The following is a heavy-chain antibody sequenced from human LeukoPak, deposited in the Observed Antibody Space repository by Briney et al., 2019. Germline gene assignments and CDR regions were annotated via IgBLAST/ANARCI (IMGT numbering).Heavy chain of an antibody. V-gene: IGHV3-74*01. J-gene: IGHJ5*02. CDR1: GFSLSGYW. D-gene: IGHD5-24*01. Sequence: GGSLRLSCVASGFSLSGYWMYWVRQAPGKGLMYISRNNGDGSTTNYADVVKGRFTMSRDNVKNTLYLQMNSLRVEDTAVYYCARDPRDVGLAPWGQGTLVTVSS. CDR2: NNGDGSTT. CDR3: ARDPRDVGLAP.